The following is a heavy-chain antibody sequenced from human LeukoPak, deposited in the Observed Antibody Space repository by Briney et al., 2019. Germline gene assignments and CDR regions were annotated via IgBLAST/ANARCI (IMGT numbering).Heavy chain of an antibody. CDR2: IYYSGST. J-gene: IGHJ4*02. V-gene: IGHV4-59*08. CDR1: GGSISSYY. Sequence: KASETLSPTCTVSGGSISSYYWSWIRQPPGKGLEWIGYIYYSGSTTYNPSLKSRVTISVDTSKNQFSLKLTAVTAADTAVYYCARHGRWDSGTYSFDYWGQGTLVTVSS. D-gene: IGHD1-26*01. CDR3: ARHGRWDSGTYSFDY.